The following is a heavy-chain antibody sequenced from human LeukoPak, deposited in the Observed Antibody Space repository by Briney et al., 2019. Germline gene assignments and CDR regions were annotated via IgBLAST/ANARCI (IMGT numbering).Heavy chain of an antibody. CDR3: ASRHDYGLI. CDR1: GFTFSSYL. CDR2: IKQDGSEK. D-gene: IGHD4-17*01. V-gene: IGHV3-7*01. Sequence: GGSLRLSCAASGFTFSSYLMNWVRQAPGKGLEWVAYIKQDGSEKYYADSVKGRFTISRDNAKNSLYLQMNSLRAEDTAVYYCASRHDYGLIWGQGTLVTVSS. J-gene: IGHJ4*02.